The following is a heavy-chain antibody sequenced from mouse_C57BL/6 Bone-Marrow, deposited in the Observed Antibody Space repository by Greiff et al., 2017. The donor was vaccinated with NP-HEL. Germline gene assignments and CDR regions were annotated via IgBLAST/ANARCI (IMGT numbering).Heavy chain of an antibody. CDR2: IYPGSGNT. CDR1: GYTFTDYY. CDR3: AGEENLYYDYLYYYATDY. D-gene: IGHD2-4*01. J-gene: IGHJ4*01. V-gene: IGHV1-76*01. Sequence: QVQLKQSGAELVRPGASVKLSCKASGYTFTDYYINWVKQRPGQGLEWIARIYPGSGNTYYNEKFKGKATLTAEKSSSTAYMQLSSLTSEDSAVYFYAGEENLYYDYLYYYATDYWGQGTAVTVSS.